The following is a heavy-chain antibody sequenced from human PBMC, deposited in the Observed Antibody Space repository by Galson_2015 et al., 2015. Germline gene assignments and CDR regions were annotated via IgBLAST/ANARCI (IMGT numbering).Heavy chain of an antibody. J-gene: IGHJ3*02. CDR2: ISWNSGTI. D-gene: IGHD1-1*01. CDR3: AKDKVPGRGDAFDI. Sequence: SLRLSCAASGFSFDDYAMHWVRQAPGKGLEWVPGISWNSGTIVYADSVKGRFTISRDNAKNSLYLQMNSLRAEDTALYYCAKDKVPGRGDAFDIWGQGTMVTVSS. V-gene: IGHV3-9*01. CDR1: GFSFDDYA.